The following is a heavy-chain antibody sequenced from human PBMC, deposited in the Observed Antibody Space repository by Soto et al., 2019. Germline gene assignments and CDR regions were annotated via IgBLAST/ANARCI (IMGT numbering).Heavy chain of an antibody. CDR1: CGSIIGYY. CDR2: IYYIGTT. J-gene: IGHJ3*02. V-gene: IGHV4-59*01. Sequence: PSETLSLTCTFSCGSIIGYYWNWIRQPPGKGLEYIGHIYYIGTTNYNPSLKSRATISVDTSKNQFSLKLTSVTAADTAVYFCARSGSKYGANAFDIWDQGTMVTVSS. CDR3: ARSGSKYGANAFDI. D-gene: IGHD5-18*01.